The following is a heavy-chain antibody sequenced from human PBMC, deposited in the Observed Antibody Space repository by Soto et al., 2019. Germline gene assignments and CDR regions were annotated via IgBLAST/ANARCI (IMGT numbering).Heavy chain of an antibody. Sequence: PGGSLRLSCAASGFTVSSNYMSWVRQAPGKGLEWVSVIYSGGNTYYADSVKGRFTISRDNSKNTLYLQMNSLRAEDTAVYYCARGSDYGDYGNAFDIWGQGTMVTVSS. CDR2: IYSGGNT. CDR1: GFTVSSNY. V-gene: IGHV3-53*01. J-gene: IGHJ3*02. CDR3: ARGSDYGDYGNAFDI. D-gene: IGHD4-17*01.